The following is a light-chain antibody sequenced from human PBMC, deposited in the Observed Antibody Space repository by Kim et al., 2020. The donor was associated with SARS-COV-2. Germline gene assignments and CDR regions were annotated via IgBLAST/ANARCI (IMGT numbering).Light chain of an antibody. V-gene: IGLV4-69*01. CDR3: QTWGTGIRV. CDR1: SGHSSYA. CDR2: LNSDGSH. J-gene: IGLJ2*01. Sequence: ASVKLTCNLSSGHSSYAVAWHQQQPEKGPRYLMKLNSDGSHNKGDEIPDRFSGSSSGAERYLTISSLQSEDEADYYCQTWGTGIRVFGGGTQLTVL.